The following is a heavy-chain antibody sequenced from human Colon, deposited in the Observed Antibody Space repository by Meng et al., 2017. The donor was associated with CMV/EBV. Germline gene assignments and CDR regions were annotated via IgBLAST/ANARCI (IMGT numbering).Heavy chain of an antibody. D-gene: IGHD6-19*01. CDR2: ISDYHGYT. CDR3: ARSSSSGRVSPDPEDYYDY. CDR1: GYTFSSYG. J-gene: IGHJ4*02. V-gene: IGHV1-18*01. Sequence: ASVKVSCKASGYTFSSYGISWVRQAPGQGLEWMGWISDYHGYTNYAQKFQGRVTMTTDTSTSTAYMELRSLRSDDTAVYFCARSSSSGRVSPDPEDYYDYWGQGTLVTVSS.